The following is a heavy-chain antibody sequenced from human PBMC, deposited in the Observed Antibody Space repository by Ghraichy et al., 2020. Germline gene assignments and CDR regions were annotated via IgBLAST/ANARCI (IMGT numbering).Heavy chain of an antibody. CDR2: INPSGGST. D-gene: IGHD1-26*01. J-gene: IGHJ6*02. CDR1: GYTFTSYY. Sequence: ASVKVSCKASGYTFTSYYMHWVRQAPGQGLEWMGIINPSGGSTSYAQKFQGRVTMTRDTSTSTVYMELSSLRSEDTAVYYCARDLVGATTLYYYGMDVWGQGTTVTVSS. CDR3: ARDLVGATTLYYYGMDV. V-gene: IGHV1-46*01.